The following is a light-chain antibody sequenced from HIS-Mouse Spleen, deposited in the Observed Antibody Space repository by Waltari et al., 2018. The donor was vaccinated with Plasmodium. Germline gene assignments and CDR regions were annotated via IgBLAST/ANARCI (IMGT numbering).Light chain of an antibody. V-gene: IGKV4-1*01. CDR1: QSVLYSSNNKNY. CDR2: WAS. Sequence: DIVMTQSPDSLAVSLAERAPITCESSQSVLYSSNNKNYLAWYQQKPGQPPKLRIYWASTREAGVPDRFSGSGSGTDFTLTISSLQAEDVAVYYCQQYYSTPWTFGQGTKVEIK. J-gene: IGKJ1*01. CDR3: QQYYSTPWT.